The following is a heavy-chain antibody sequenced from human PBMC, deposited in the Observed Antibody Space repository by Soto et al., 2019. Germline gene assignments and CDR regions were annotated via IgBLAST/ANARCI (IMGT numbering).Heavy chain of an antibody. CDR3: ARDRDTAMVHFDY. Sequence: VQLLESGGGLVQPGGSLRLSCAASGFTFSSYAMHWVRQAPGKGLEWVAVISYDGSNKYYADSVKGRFTISRDNSKNTLYLQMNSLRAEDTAVYYCARDRDTAMVHFDYWGQGTLVTVSS. J-gene: IGHJ4*02. CDR2: ISYDGSNK. D-gene: IGHD5-18*01. V-gene: IGHV3-30-3*01. CDR1: GFTFSSYA.